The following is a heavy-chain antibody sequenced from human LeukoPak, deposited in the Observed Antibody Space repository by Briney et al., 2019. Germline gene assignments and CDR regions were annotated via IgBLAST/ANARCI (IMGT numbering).Heavy chain of an antibody. CDR3: AKDNRYRSGWWFQH. J-gene: IGHJ1*01. Sequence: GGSLRLSCAASGFTLDDYAKHWVRQAPGKGLEGVSLISGDGGTTSYADSVKGRFTISRDNSKNFLYLQMNSPRSEDTALYFCAKDNRYRSGWWFQHWGQGTLVTVSS. CDR1: GFTLDDYA. V-gene: IGHV3-43*02. D-gene: IGHD6-19*01. CDR2: ISGDGGTT.